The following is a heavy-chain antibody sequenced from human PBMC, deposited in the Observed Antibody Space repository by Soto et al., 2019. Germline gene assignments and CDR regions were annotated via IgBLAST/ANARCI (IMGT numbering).Heavy chain of an antibody. D-gene: IGHD3-22*01. Sequence: SETLSLTCTVSGGSISSYYWSWIRQPPGKGLEWIGYIYYSGSTNYNPSLKSRVTISVDTSKNQFSLKLSSVTAADTAVYYCARAASGYSDFDYWGQGTLVTVSS. CDR1: GGSISSYY. CDR3: ARAASGYSDFDY. CDR2: IYYSGST. J-gene: IGHJ4*02. V-gene: IGHV4-59*01.